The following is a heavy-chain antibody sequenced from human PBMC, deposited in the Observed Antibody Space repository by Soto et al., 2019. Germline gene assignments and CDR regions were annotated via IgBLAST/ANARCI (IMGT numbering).Heavy chain of an antibody. V-gene: IGHV3-23*01. CDR1: GFTFSSYA. CDR2: ISGSGGST. Sequence: GGSLRLSCAASGFTFSSYAMSWVRQAPGKGLEWVSAISGSGGSTYYADSVEGRFTISRDNSKNTLYLQMNSLRAEDTAVYYCAKPPAGVGATHGPFDYWGQGTLVTVSS. CDR3: AKPPAGVGATHGPFDY. J-gene: IGHJ4*02. D-gene: IGHD1-26*01.